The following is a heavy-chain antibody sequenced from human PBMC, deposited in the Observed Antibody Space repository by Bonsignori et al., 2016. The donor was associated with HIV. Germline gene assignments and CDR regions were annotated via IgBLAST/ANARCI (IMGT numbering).Heavy chain of an antibody. J-gene: IGHJ4*02. CDR1: GFTFSSFW. V-gene: IGHV3-7*01. CDR2: IKEDGSEK. CDR3: ASNDYGYD. Sequence: EVQLVESGGGLVQPGGSLRLSCAASGFTFSSFWMSWVRQAPGKGLEWVANIKEDGSEKYYVDSVKGRFTISRDNAKNSLHLQMNSLRVEDTAVYYCASNDYGYDWGQGTLVTVSS. D-gene: IGHD4-17*01.